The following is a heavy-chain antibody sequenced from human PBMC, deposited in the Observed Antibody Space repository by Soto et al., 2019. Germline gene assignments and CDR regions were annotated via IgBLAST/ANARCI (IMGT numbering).Heavy chain of an antibody. CDR3: ARAMGADGWSNHPFDI. J-gene: IGHJ3*02. CDR1: EFTFSRYW. CDR2: IKHDGSEK. Sequence: PGGSLRLSCAASEFTFSRYWMDWVRQAPRKGLEWVATIKHDGSEKYYVDSVKGRFIISRDNAKNSVFLQMNGLRVEDTAVYFCARAMGADGWSNHPFDIWGQGTMVTV. V-gene: IGHV3-7*04. D-gene: IGHD6-19*01.